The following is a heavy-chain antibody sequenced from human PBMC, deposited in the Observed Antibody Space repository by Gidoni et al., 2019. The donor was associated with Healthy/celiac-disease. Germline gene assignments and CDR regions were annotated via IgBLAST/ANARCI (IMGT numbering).Heavy chain of an antibody. CDR1: GGTFSSYA. J-gene: IGHJ4*02. CDR3: ARDGAVTGPTDY. V-gene: IGHV1-69*04. D-gene: IGHD2-21*02. Sequence: QVQLVQSGAEVKKPGSSVKVSCKASGGTFSSYAISWVRQAPGQGLEWMGRIIPILGIANYAQKFQGRVTITADKSTSTAYMELSSLRSEDTAVYYCARDGAVTGPTDYWGQGTLVTVSS. CDR2: IIPILGIA.